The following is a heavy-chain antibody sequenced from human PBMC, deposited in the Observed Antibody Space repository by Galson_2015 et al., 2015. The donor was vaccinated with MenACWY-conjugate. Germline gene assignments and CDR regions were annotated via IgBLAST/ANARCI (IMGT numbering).Heavy chain of an antibody. D-gene: IGHD3-16*02. V-gene: IGHV7-4-1*02. Sequence: SVKVSCKASGYTLTNFALNWVRQVPGQGPEWMGWINTQPGNPEYARAFRGRFAFSLDTSASTPYLQINSLEAEDTAVYYCARDFEYIWGSFRYMYFDYWGQGSLVTVLS. CDR3: ARDFEYIWGSFRYMYFDY. J-gene: IGHJ4*02. CDR1: GYTLTNFA. CDR2: INTQPGNP.